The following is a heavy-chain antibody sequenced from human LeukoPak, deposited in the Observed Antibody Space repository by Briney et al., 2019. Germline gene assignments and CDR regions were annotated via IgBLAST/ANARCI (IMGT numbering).Heavy chain of an antibody. CDR1: GFTFSSYS. CDR3: ARSSSSWYEQPAFDY. D-gene: IGHD6-13*01. J-gene: IGHJ4*02. CDR2: ISSSSSYI. V-gene: IGHV3-21*01. Sequence: PGGSLRLSCAASGFTFSSYSMNWVRQAPGKGLEWVSSISSSSSYIYYADSVKGRFTISRDNAKNSLYLRMNSLRAEDTAVYYCARSSSSWYEQPAFDYWGQGTLVPVSS.